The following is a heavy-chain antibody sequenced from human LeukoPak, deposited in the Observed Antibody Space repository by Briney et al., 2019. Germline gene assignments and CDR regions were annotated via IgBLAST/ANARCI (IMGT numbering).Heavy chain of an antibody. CDR3: ARAYSSSSGRDAFDS. Sequence: GGSLRLSCAASGFTFNSYNMNWVRQAPGKGPEWVSYISSSSSTIYYADSVKGRFTISRDSAKTSLFLQMNSLRDEDTAVYYCARAYSSSSGRDAFDSWSLGTLVTVSS. CDR2: ISSSSSTI. D-gene: IGHD6-6*01. V-gene: IGHV3-48*02. J-gene: IGHJ3*02. CDR1: GFTFNSYN.